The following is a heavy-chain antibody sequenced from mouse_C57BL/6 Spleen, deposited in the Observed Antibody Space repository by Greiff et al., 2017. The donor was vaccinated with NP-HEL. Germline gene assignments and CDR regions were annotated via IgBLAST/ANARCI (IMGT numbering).Heavy chain of an antibody. Sequence: VKLQQPGAELVKPGASVKLSCKASGYTFTSYWMHWVKQRPGQGLEWIGMIYPKSGSTNYNEKFKSKATLTVENSSSTAYMQLCSLTSEDSAVYYCARSPYGYGDNFDYWGQGTTLTVSS. D-gene: IGHD2-2*01. CDR2: IYPKSGST. J-gene: IGHJ2*01. CDR3: ARSPYGYGDNFDY. V-gene: IGHV1-64*01. CDR1: GYTFTSYW.